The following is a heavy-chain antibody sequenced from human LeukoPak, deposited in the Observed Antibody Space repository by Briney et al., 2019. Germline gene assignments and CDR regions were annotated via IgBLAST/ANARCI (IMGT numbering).Heavy chain of an antibody. Sequence: PGGSLRLSCAASGFTFSSYGMHWVRQAPGKGLEWVAVISYDGSNKYYADSVKGRFTISRDNSKNTLYLQMNSLRAEDTAVYYCAKGGIIRGYSYGNHWRAFDIWGQGTMVTVSS. D-gene: IGHD5-18*01. CDR1: GFTFSSYG. CDR3: AKGGIIRGYSYGNHWRAFDI. V-gene: IGHV3-30*18. J-gene: IGHJ3*02. CDR2: ISYDGSNK.